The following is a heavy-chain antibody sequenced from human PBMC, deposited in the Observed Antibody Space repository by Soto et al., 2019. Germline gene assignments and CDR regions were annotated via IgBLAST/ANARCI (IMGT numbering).Heavy chain of an antibody. D-gene: IGHD3-22*01. V-gene: IGHV3-23*01. CDR3: ANRNYYAKSGYTFPYFDF. CDR1: GFTFSNYD. J-gene: IGHJ5*01. Sequence: EVQLLESGGGLVQPGGPLRLSCAASGFTFSNYDMSWVRQAPGKGLDWVSTTSGNGGRTYYADSVTGRFTISRDNSKNTVDLQMNSLRVEDTAVYYCANRNYYAKSGYTFPYFDFWGQESLVTVSS. CDR2: TSGNGGRT.